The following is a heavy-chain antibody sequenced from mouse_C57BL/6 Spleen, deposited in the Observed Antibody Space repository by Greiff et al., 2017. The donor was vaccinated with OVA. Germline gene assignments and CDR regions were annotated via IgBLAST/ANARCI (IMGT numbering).Heavy chain of an antibody. CDR2: IYPGDGDT. D-gene: IGHD2-3*01. CDR1: GYAFSSYW. V-gene: IGHV1-80*01. J-gene: IGHJ4*01. Sequence: QVQLQQSGAELVKPGASVKISCKASGYAFSSYWMNWVKQRPGKGLEWIGQIYPGDGDTNYNGKFKGKATRTADKSSSTAYMQLSSLTSEDSAVYFCARTYDSTYYYAMDYWGQGTSVTVSS. CDR3: ARTYDSTYYYAMDY.